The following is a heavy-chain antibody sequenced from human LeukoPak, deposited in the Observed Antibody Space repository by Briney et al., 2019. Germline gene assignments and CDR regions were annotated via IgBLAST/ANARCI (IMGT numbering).Heavy chain of an antibody. CDR2: ISSSSSTI. CDR3: ASRSGY. CDR1: GFTFSSYA. J-gene: IGHJ4*02. V-gene: IGHV3-48*04. D-gene: IGHD3-3*01. Sequence: GGSLRLSCAASGFTFSSYAMSWVRQAPGKGLEWVAYISSSSSTIYYADSVKGRFTISRDNTKNSLYLQMNSLRAEDTAVYYCASRSGYWGQGTLVTVSS.